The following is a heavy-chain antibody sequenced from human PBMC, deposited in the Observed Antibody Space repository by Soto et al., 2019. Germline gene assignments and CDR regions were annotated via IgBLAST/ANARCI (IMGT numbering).Heavy chain of an antibody. CDR3: AKGSSYYYDSSGYHAGAFDI. CDR2: ISGSGGST. CDR1: GFTFSSYA. Sequence: VQLLESGGGLVQPGGSLRLSCAASGFTFSSYAMSWVRQAPGKGLEWVSAISGSGGSTYYADSVKGRFTISRDNSKNTLYLQMNSLRAEDTAVYYCAKGSSYYYDSSGYHAGAFDIWGQGTMVTVSS. J-gene: IGHJ3*02. V-gene: IGHV3-23*01. D-gene: IGHD3-22*01.